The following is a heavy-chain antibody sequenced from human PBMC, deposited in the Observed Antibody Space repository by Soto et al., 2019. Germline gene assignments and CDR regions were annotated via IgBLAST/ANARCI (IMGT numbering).Heavy chain of an antibody. V-gene: IGHV4-4*02. CDR2: IYHSGST. Sequence: PSETRSLTCTVSGGSISSSNWWSWVRQPPGKGLEWIGEIYHSGSTNYNPSLKSRVTISVDKSKNQFSLKLSSVTAADTAVYYCATNYYGSGTLEVRFDYWGQGTLVTVSS. J-gene: IGHJ4*02. CDR1: GGSISSSNW. D-gene: IGHD3-10*01. CDR3: ATNYYGSGTLEVRFDY.